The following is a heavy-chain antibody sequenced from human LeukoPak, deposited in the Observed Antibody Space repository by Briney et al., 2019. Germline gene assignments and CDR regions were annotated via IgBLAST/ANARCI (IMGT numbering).Heavy chain of an antibody. J-gene: IGHJ3*02. Sequence: ASVKVSCKASGYTFTSYGISWVRQAPGQGLEWMGWISAYNGNTNYAQKLQGRVTVTTDTSTSTAYMELRSLRSDDTAVYYCASAYYYDSSGLGAFDIWGQGTMVTVSS. D-gene: IGHD3-22*01. CDR3: ASAYYYDSSGLGAFDI. V-gene: IGHV1-18*01. CDR1: GYTFTSYG. CDR2: ISAYNGNT.